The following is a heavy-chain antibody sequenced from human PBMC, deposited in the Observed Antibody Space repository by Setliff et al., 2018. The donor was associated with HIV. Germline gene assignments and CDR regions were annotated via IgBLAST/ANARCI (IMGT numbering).Heavy chain of an antibody. CDR1: GGSISSYY. D-gene: IGHD3-22*01. V-gene: IGHV4-4*09. J-gene: IGHJ4*02. Sequence: PSETLSLTCTVSGGSISSYYWSWIRQPPGKGLEWIGYIYTSGSTNYNPSLKSRVTISVDTSKNQSSLKLSSVTAADTAVYYCARGLSFYDPGGFDYWGQGTQGTVS. CDR3: ARGLSFYDPGGFDY. CDR2: IYTSGST.